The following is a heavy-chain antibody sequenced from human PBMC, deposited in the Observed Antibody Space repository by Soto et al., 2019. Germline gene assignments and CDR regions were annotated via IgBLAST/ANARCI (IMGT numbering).Heavy chain of an antibody. D-gene: IGHD2-15*01. Sequence: SVKVSCKVSGGTFSSYAISWVRQAPGQGLEWMGGIIPIFGTANYAQKFQGRVTITADESTSTAYMELSSLRSEDTAVYYCARVPRLGYCSGGSCYSWFDPWGQGTLVTVSS. J-gene: IGHJ5*02. CDR2: IIPIFGTA. CDR1: GGTFSSYA. CDR3: ARVPRLGYCSGGSCYSWFDP. V-gene: IGHV1-69*13.